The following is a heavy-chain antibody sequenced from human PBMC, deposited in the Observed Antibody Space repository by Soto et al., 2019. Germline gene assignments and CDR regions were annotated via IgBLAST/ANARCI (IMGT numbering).Heavy chain of an antibody. CDR2: IYFRSKWYN. D-gene: IGHD5-12*01. Sequence: SRSLSLTCAISGDSVSGNTASCNWIRQSPSRGLEWLGRIYFRSKWYNDYAVSVKSRIIINPDTSNNQFSLQLNSVTPEDTAVDFCAKGDNLGPKTGYAFDPWGQGIMVTVSS. V-gene: IGHV6-1*01. CDR1: GDSVSGNTAS. CDR3: AKGDNLGPKTGYAFDP. J-gene: IGHJ5*02.